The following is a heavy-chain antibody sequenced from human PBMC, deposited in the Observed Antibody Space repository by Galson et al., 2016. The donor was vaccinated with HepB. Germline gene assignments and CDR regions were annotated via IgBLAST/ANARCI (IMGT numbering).Heavy chain of an antibody. D-gene: IGHD3-10*01. V-gene: IGHV3-23*01. CDR1: GFTFSSYS. J-gene: IGHJ6*02. CDR3: AKDLGSYYGSGSYRDYYYGMDV. CDR2: ISDNGDTI. Sequence: SLRLSCAASGFTFSSYSMNWVRQAPGKGLEWVSSISDNGDTIYYADSVRGRFTISRDNSKNTLCLQMNSLRAEDTALYYCAKDLGSYYGSGSYRDYYYGMDVWGQGTTVTVSS.